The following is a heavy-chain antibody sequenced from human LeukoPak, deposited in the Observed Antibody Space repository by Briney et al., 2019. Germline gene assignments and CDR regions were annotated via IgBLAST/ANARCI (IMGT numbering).Heavy chain of an antibody. CDR3: ARDGPDSGYVVRPFDY. V-gene: IGHV1-69*13. D-gene: IGHD5-12*01. J-gene: IGHJ4*02. CDR2: IIPIFGTA. Sequence: SVKVSCKASGYTFNSYSISWVRQAPGQGLEWMGGIIPIFGTANYAQKFQGRVTITADESTSTAYMELSSLRSEDTAVYYCARDGPDSGYVVRPFDYWGQGTLVTVSS. CDR1: GYTFNSYS.